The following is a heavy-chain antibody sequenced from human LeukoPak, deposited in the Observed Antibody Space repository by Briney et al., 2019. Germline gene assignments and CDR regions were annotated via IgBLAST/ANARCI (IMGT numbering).Heavy chain of an antibody. D-gene: IGHD7-27*01. J-gene: IGHJ3*02. CDR2: IYYSGST. CDR3: ARDGPQLGVQKRGAFDI. V-gene: IGHV4-31*03. CDR1: GGSISSGGYY. Sequence: PSETLSLTCTVSGGSISSGGYYWSWIRQHPGKGLEWIGYIYYSGSTYYNPSLKSRVTISVDTSKNQFSLKLSSVTAADTAVYYCARDGPQLGVQKRGAFDIWGQGTMVTVSS.